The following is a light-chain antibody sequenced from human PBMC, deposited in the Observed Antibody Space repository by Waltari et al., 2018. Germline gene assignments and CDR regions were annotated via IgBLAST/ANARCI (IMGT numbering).Light chain of an antibody. J-gene: IGLJ1*01. Sequence: QSVLIQPPSVSGTPGQRVTISCSGSSSNIGSNYVYWYEHLPGTAPKLLIYRNDRRPSGVPDRFSGSKSGTSASLAISGLRSEDEADFYCATWDDSLGGAIFGPGTKVTVL. V-gene: IGLV1-47*01. CDR2: RND. CDR3: ATWDDSLGGAI. CDR1: SSNIGSNY.